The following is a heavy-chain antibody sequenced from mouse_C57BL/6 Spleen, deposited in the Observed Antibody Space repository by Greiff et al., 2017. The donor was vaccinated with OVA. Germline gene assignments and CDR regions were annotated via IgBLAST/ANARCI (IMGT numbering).Heavy chain of an antibody. J-gene: IGHJ4*01. Sequence: VKLQQPGAELVKPGASVKLSCKASGYTFTSYWMQWVKQRPGQGLEWIGEIDPSDSYTNYNQKFKGKATLTVDTSSSTAYMQLSSLTSEDSAVYYCARAGPDYWGQGTSVTVSS. CDR3: ARAGPDY. CDR1: GYTFTSYW. CDR2: IDPSDSYT. D-gene: IGHD3-1*01. V-gene: IGHV1-50*01.